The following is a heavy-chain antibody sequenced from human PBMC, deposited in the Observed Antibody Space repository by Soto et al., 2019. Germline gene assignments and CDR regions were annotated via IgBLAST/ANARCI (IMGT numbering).Heavy chain of an antibody. CDR2: ISGTGGST. V-gene: IGHV3-23*01. J-gene: IGHJ6*02. CDR1: GFTFSSYA. Sequence: HPGGSLRLSCAASGFTFSSYAMTWVRQAPGKGLEWVSVISGTGGSTYYSDSVKGRFTSSRDNSDNTVYLQMKSLRAEDTAIYYCAKNPSTWVYYGMDVWGQGTTVTVSS. D-gene: IGHD6-13*01. CDR3: AKNPSTWVYYGMDV.